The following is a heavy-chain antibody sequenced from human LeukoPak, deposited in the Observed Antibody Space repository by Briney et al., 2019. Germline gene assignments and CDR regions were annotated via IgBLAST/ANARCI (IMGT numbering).Heavy chain of an antibody. CDR1: GFSFSSYA. Sequence: GGSLRLSCAASGFSFSSYAMTWVRQAPGKGLEWVSSISGSGASTYYADSVKGRFTISRDNSKSTLFLQMNSLRVEDTAVYHCVKDRETYYDPGGYYCIWLDPWGLGTLVTGSS. D-gene: IGHD3-22*01. J-gene: IGHJ5*02. CDR3: VKDRETYYDPGGYYCIWLDP. V-gene: IGHV3-23*01. CDR2: ISGSGAST.